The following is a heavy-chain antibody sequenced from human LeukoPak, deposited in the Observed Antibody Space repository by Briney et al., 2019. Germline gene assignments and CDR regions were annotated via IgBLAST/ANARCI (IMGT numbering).Heavy chain of an antibody. CDR2: IATSGSAI. D-gene: IGHD2-2*01. V-gene: IGHV3-48*03. CDR1: GFTFSSYE. CDR3: VRGGYCSSTICYWYNAFDM. Sequence: GVLRLSCAASGFTFSSYEMSWVRQAPGKGLEWVSYIATSGSAIYYADSVKGRFTISRDNAKNSLYLQMNSLRAEDMAVYYRVRGGYCSSTICYWYNAFDMWGQGTMVTVSS. J-gene: IGHJ3*02.